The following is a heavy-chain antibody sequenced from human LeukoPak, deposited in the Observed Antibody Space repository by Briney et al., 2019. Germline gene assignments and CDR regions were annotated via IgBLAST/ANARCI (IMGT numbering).Heavy chain of an antibody. J-gene: IGHJ1*01. D-gene: IGHD6-13*01. CDR3: AKGEQGAGSSLQH. V-gene: IGHV3-7*03. CDR1: GFTLSNHW. CDR2: IKQDGTEK. Sequence: PGGSLRLSCAASGFTLSNHWMIWVRQAPGKGPECVANIKQDGTEKYYLDSVKGRFAISRDNAKNSLYLQMNSLRAENTALYYCAKGEQGAGSSLQHWGLGTLVTVSS.